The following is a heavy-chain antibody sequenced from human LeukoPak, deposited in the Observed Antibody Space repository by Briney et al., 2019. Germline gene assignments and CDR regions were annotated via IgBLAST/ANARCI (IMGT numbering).Heavy chain of an antibody. CDR2: IYYSGST. CDR1: GGSISSSSYY. CDR3: ATLGYCSGGSCRYFDY. V-gene: IGHV4-39*01. Sequence: PSETLSLTCTVSGGSISSSSYYWGWIRQPPGKWLEWIGCIYYSGSTYYNPSLKSRITLSVDTSKNQFFLKLSSVTAADTAVYYCATLGYCSGGSCRYFDYWGQGTLVTVSS. D-gene: IGHD2-15*01. J-gene: IGHJ4*02.